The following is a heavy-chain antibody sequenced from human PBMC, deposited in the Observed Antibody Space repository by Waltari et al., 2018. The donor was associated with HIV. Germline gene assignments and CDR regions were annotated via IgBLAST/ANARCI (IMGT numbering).Heavy chain of an antibody. Sequence: QVQLVQSGSELKKPGASVKVSCKASGYIFTKYAMNWVRQAPGQGLEWMGWINTITGNPTYAQGFTGRFVFSLDTSVSTAYLQSSRLKPEDTAVYYCAKLGNYNWLDPWGQGTLVTVSS. CDR1: GYIFTKYA. CDR2: INTITGNP. J-gene: IGHJ5*02. V-gene: IGHV7-4-1*02. CDR3: AKLGNYNWLDP. D-gene: IGHD7-27*01.